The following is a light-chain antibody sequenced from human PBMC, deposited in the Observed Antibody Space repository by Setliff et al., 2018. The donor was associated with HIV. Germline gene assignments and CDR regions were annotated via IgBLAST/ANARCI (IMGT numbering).Light chain of an antibody. CDR2: GVT. V-gene: IGLV2-14*03. Sequence: QSALTQPASVSGSPGQSITISCTGPSSDIGTSNFVSWYQQHPGKAPKLIIYGVTNRPSGVSNRFSGSKSGNTASLTISGLQAEDEADYYCSSYTSSTPLYVVGIGTKVTVL. J-gene: IGLJ1*01. CDR1: SSDIGTSNF. CDR3: SSYTSSTPLYV.